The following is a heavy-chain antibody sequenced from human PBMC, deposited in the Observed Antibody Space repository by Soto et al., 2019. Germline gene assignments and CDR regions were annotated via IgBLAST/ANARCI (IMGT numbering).Heavy chain of an antibody. D-gene: IGHD5-12*01. Sequence: VHLLESGGDLVQPGGSLRLSCTASGLTFSTYAMSWVRQAPGKGLEWVSAIGGSGTGGRTYYADSVKGRFTISRDNSKNTVYLQMNSLRADDTAVYSCAKSPGGLDGYNSDYYGMDVWGQGTTVTVSS. J-gene: IGHJ6*02. CDR2: IGGSGTGGRT. CDR3: AKSPGGLDGYNSDYYGMDV. CDR1: GLTFSTYA. V-gene: IGHV3-23*01.